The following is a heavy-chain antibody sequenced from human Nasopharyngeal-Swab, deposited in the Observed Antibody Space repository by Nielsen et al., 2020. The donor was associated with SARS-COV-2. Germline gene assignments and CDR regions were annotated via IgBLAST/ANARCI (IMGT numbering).Heavy chain of an antibody. Sequence: GGPLRPSCAPSGFTFDDYAMHWVRQAPGKGLEWVSVISWNSGSIGYADAVKGQFTISRDNAKNPLYLQMNSLRAEDTALYYCAEDMGVGMDVWGQGTTVTVSS. CDR3: AEDMGVGMDV. V-gene: IGHV3-9*01. CDR2: ISWNSGSI. CDR1: GFTFDDYA. J-gene: IGHJ6*02. D-gene: IGHD3-16*01.